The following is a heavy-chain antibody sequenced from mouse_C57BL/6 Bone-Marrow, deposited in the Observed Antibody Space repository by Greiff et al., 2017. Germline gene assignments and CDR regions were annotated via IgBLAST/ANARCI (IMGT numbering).Heavy chain of an antibody. CDR2: ISSGGSYT. J-gene: IGHJ3*01. CDR1: GFTFSSYG. Sequence: EVQRVESGGDLVKPGGSLKLSCAASGFTFSSYGMSWVRQTPDKRLEWVATISSGGSYTYYPDSVKGRFTISRDNAKNTLYLQMSSLKSEDTAMYYCARRGYSEAYWGQGTLVTVSA. V-gene: IGHV5-6*01. CDR3: ARRGYSEAY. D-gene: IGHD2-12*01.